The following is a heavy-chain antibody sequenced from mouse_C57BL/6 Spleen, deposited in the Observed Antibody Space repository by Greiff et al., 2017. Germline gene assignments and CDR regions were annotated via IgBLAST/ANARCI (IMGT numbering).Heavy chain of an antibody. J-gene: IGHJ3*01. CDR1: GYAFSSSW. CDR3: ANYGYDGSFAY. CDR2: IYPGDGDT. V-gene: IGHV1-82*01. Sequence: QVQLQQSGPELVKPGASVKISCKASGYAFSSSWMNWVKQRPGKGLEWIGRIYPGDGDTNYNGKFKGKATLTADKSSSTAYMQLSSLTSEDSAVYFCANYGYDGSFAYWGQGTLVTVSA. D-gene: IGHD2-2*01.